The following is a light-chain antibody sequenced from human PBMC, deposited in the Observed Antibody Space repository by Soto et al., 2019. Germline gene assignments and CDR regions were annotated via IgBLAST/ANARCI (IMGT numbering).Light chain of an antibody. J-gene: IGLJ3*02. Sequence: QSALTQPRSVSGSPGQSVTISCTGTSSDVGGYYYVSWYQQHPGKAPKLMIYDVSSRPSGVPDRFSGSKSGNTASLTISGLQAEDEADYYCCSYAGYYTLAVFAGGTKLTVL. V-gene: IGLV2-11*01. CDR3: CSYAGYYTLAV. CDR1: SSDVGGYYY. CDR2: DVS.